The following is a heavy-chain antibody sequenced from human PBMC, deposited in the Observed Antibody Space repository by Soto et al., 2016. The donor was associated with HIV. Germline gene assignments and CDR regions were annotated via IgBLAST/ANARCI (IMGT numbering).Heavy chain of an antibody. Sequence: QVQLVQSGTEVKKPGASVKVSCEAFGYTFTAYSVHWVRQAPGQGLEWMGGINPNNGGTSYAQKFHGRVTMTRDTSIRTASMEFAGLTPDDTAVYYCARPRQYYYDINGPGLDFDYWGQGTLVTVSS. D-gene: IGHD3-22*01. CDR1: GYTFTAYS. V-gene: IGHV1-2*02. CDR2: INPNNGGT. J-gene: IGHJ4*02. CDR3: ARPRQYYYDINGPGLDFDY.